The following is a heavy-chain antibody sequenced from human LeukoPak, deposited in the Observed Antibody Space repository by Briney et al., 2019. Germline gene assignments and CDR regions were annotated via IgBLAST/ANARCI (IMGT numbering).Heavy chain of an antibody. CDR2: INHSGST. D-gene: IGHD5-12*01. J-gene: IGHJ4*02. CDR1: GGSISSYY. V-gene: IGHV4-34*01. CDR3: ARQPATINDY. Sequence: PSETLSLTCTVSGGSISSYYWSWIRQPPGKGLEWIGEINHSGSTNYNPSLKSRVTISVDTSKNQFSLKLSSVTAADTAVYYCARQPATINDYWGQGTLVTVSS.